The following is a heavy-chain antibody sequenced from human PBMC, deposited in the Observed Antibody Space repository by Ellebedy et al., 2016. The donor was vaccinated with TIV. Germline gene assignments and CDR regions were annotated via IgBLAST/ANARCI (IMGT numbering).Heavy chain of an antibody. V-gene: IGHV4-39*02. D-gene: IGHD2-2*01. CDR1: GGSISFYF. CDR3: ARVSTWNYYAMDV. CDR2: IYDSGST. Sequence: SETLSLTCAVSGGSISFYFWNWIRQPPGKGLEWIGSIYDSGSTYYNPSLKRRVTISVDTSKNHFSLNMSSVVAADTAVYYCARVSTWNYYAMDVWGQGTTVTVSS. J-gene: IGHJ6*02.